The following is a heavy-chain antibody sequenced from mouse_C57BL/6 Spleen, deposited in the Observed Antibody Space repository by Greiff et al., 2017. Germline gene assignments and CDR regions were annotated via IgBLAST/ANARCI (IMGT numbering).Heavy chain of an antibody. CDR3: SYYYGSSPYFDY. CDR2: IDPETGGT. D-gene: IGHD1-1*01. V-gene: IGHV1-15*01. Sequence: VKVVESGAELVRPGASVTLSCKASGYTFTDYEMHWVKQTPVHGLEWIGAIDPETGGTAYNQKFNGKAILTADKSSSTAYMELRSLTSEDSAVYYCSYYYGSSPYFDYWGQGTTLTVSS. J-gene: IGHJ2*01. CDR1: GYTFTDYE.